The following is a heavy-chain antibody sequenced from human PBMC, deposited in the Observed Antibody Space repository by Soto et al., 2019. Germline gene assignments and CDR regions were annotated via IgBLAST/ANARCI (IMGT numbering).Heavy chain of an antibody. J-gene: IGHJ3*02. Sequence: VQLLESGGGLVQPGGSLRLSCAASGFTFSTYAMSWVRQAPGKGLMWVPTIRGIGGNTHKADSVKGRFPTSSDNSEITGYLQMKSLRAEDSAVYYCARVKAQCLSSGWYGGDDIWGHGTMVTVSS. D-gene: IGHD6-19*01. CDR2: IRGIGGNT. V-gene: IGHV3-23*01. CDR1: GFTFSTYA. CDR3: ARVKAQCLSSGWYGGDDI.